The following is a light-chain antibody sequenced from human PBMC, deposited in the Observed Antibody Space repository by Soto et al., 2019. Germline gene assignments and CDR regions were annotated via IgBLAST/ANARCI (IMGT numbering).Light chain of an antibody. CDR1: QGIGNW. Sequence: DIQLTQSPSFVSASVGDRISITCRASQGIGNWLAWYQQKPGKAPHLLIYAASSLQSGVPSRFTGSGSGTDFTLTISSLPPEDFVVYYCQQAKSFPPTFGGGTKVELK. CDR2: AAS. J-gene: IGKJ4*02. CDR3: QQAKSFPPT. V-gene: IGKV1-12*01.